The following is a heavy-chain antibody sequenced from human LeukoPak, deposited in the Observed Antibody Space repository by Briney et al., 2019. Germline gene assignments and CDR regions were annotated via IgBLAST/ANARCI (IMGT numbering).Heavy chain of an antibody. CDR3: AKGRYDSGSPTSYFDY. Sequence: GGSLRLSCAASGFTFSSYGMHWVRQAPGKGLEWVAFIRYDGSNKYYADSVRGRFTISRDNSKTTLYLQMNSLRGEDTAGYYCAKGRYDSGSPTSYFDYWGQGTLVTVSS. CDR2: IRYDGSNK. D-gene: IGHD3-10*01. CDR1: GFTFSSYG. J-gene: IGHJ4*02. V-gene: IGHV3-30*02.